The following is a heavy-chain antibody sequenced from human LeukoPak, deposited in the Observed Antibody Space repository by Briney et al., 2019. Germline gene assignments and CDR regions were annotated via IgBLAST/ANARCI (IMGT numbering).Heavy chain of an antibody. D-gene: IGHD2-2*01. CDR2: IYSDGTT. CDR3: ARDHIVVERRGLGRSNYYYYGMDV. V-gene: IGHV3-53*01. J-gene: IGHJ6*02. Sequence: PGGSLRLSCAASDFTVSNNYMSWVRQAPGKGLDWVSVIYSDGTTYYADSVKGRFTISRDNSKNTLYLQMNSLRAEDTAVYYCARDHIVVERRGLGRSNYYYYGMDVWGQGTTVTVSS. CDR1: DFTVSNNY.